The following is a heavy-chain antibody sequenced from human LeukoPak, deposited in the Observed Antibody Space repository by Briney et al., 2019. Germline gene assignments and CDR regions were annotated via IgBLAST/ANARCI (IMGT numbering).Heavy chain of an antibody. V-gene: IGHV1-2*02. J-gene: IGHJ4*02. D-gene: IGHD3-22*01. Sequence: ASVKVSCKASGYTFTGYYMHWVRQAPGQGLEWMGWINPNSGGTNYAQKFQGRVTMTTDTSTSTAYMELRSLRSDDTAVYYCARGFPPRRLYDSSGYYSYYFDYWGQGGLVTVSS. CDR2: INPNSGGT. CDR3: ARGFPPRRLYDSSGYYSYYFDY. CDR1: GYTFTGYY.